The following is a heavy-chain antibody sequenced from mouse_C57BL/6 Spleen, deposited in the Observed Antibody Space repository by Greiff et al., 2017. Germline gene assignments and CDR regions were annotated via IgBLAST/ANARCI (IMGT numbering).Heavy chain of an antibody. Sequence: QVQLQQPGTELVKPGASVKLSCKASGYTFTSYWMHWVKQRPGQGLEWIGNINPSNGGTNYNEKFKSKATLTVDNSSSTAYMQLSSLTSEDSAVYYCARGGYSNYVEWYFDVWGTGTTVTVSS. CDR2: INPSNGGT. CDR1: GYTFTSYW. D-gene: IGHD2-5*01. V-gene: IGHV1-53*01. J-gene: IGHJ1*03. CDR3: ARGGYSNYVEWYFDV.